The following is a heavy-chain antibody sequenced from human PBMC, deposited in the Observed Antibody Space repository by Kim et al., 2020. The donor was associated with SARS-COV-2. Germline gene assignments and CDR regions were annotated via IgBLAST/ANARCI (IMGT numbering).Heavy chain of an antibody. V-gene: IGHV3-23*01. D-gene: IGHD6-6*01. J-gene: IGHJ4*02. Sequence: GGSLRLSCAASGFTFSSYAMSWVRQAPGKGLEWVSAISGSGGSTYYADSVKGRFTISRDNSKNTLYLQMNSLRAEDTAVYYCAKGTVGAARLSDSTLGRPYYFDYWGQGTLVTVSS. CDR3: AKGTVGAARLSDSTLGRPYYFDY. CDR1: GFTFSSYA. CDR2: ISGSGGST.